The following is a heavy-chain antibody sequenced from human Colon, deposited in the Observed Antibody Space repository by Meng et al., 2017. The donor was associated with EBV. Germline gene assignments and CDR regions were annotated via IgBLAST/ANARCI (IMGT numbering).Heavy chain of an antibody. J-gene: IGHJ4*02. CDR2: IHHSGSA. Sequence: HGHRTQSVQGLGKPSHTLSLTFPVSGASMGCGNYDWSWTRQPPWKGLEWIGYIHHSGSAYYNPSLKSRVSISVDTSKSQFSLNLNSMTAADTAVYYCASFDHIPRRNYFDYWGQGTLVTVSS. CDR1: GASMGCGNYD. D-gene: IGHD2-21*01. CDR3: ASFDHIPRRNYFDY. V-gene: IGHV4-30-4*01.